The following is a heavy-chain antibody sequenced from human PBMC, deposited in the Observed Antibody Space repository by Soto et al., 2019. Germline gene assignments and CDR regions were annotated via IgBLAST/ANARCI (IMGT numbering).Heavy chain of an antibody. CDR1: GFTFSSYS. CDR3: ARDGQDIVVVPAAIYNYYYGMDV. J-gene: IGHJ6*02. D-gene: IGHD2-2*02. CDR2: ISSSSSYI. Sequence: GGSLRLSCAASGFTFSSYSMNWVRQAPGKGLEWVSSISSSSSYIYYADSVKGRITISRDNAKNSLYLQMNSMRAEDTAVYYCARDGQDIVVVPAAIYNYYYGMDVWGQGTTVTVSS. V-gene: IGHV3-21*01.